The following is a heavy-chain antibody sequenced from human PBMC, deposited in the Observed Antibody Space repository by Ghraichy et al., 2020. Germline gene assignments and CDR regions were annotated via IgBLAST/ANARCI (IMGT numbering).Heavy chain of an antibody. J-gene: IGHJ6*02. V-gene: IGHV3-21*01. CDR3: ARGGRFLEWLSHGMDV. CDR2: ISISNSYK. D-gene: IGHD3-3*01. CDR1: GFTFSSFS. Sequence: LSLTCAASGFTFSSFSMNWVRQAPGKGLEWVSSISISNSYKYYSDSVKGRFTIPRDNAKNSLDLQMNSLRADASAVYYCARGGRFLEWLSHGMDVWGQGTTVTVSS.